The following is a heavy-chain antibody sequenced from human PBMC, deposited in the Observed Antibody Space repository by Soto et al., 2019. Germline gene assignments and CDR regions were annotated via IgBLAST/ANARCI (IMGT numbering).Heavy chain of an antibody. D-gene: IGHD3-22*01. CDR3: ARDNYYDSSGYYHYYYFDY. J-gene: IGHJ4*02. CDR2: IIPIFGTA. V-gene: IGHV1-69*01. CDR1: GGTFSSYA. Sequence: QVQLVQSGAEVKKPGSSVKVSCKASGGTFSSYAISWVRQAPGQGLEWMGGIIPIFGTANYAQKFQGRVTITADESTSTAYMELSSLRSEDTAVYYCARDNYYDSSGYYHYYYFDYWGQGTLVTVSS.